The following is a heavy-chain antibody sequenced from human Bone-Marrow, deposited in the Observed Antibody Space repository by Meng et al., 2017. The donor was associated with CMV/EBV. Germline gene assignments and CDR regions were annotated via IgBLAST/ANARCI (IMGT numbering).Heavy chain of an antibody. CDR1: GFTFSDYY. CDR2: ISSSGSTI. V-gene: IGHV3-11*04. D-gene: IGHD3-3*01. J-gene: IGHJ4*02. Sequence: GGSLRLSCAASGFTFSDYYMSWIRQAPGKGLEWVSYISSSGSTIYYADSVKGRFTISRDNAKNSLYLQMNSLRAEDTAVYYCARLKVLRFLEWLMYDYWGQGTLVTVSS. CDR3: ARLKVLRFLEWLMYDY.